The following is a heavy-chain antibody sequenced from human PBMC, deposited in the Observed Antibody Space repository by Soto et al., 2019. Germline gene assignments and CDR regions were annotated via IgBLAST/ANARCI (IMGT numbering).Heavy chain of an antibody. V-gene: IGHV3-48*03. CDR2: TSSGGSTI. CDR1: GLTYSSSE. D-gene: IGHD3-22*01. J-gene: IGHJ4*02. CDR3: FPCDSIGYYCFDY. Sequence: AGSLTVFWAACGLTYSSSELNCVRQGPWKGLAWVPYTSSGGSTIYHAESVKGRFTISRDNAKNSLYLQMNSLRAEDTAVYSCFPCDSIGYYCFDYLGPVTRHTV.